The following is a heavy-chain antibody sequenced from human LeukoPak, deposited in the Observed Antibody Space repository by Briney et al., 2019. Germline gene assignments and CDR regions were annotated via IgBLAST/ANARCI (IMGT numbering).Heavy chain of an antibody. Sequence: GGSLRIPCAVSEFTFSDAWMSWVRQAPGKGLEWVSGINWNGGSTGYADSVKGRFTISRDNAKNSLYLQMNSLTAEDTALYYCARVGVVVEHAFDIWGQGTMVTVSS. D-gene: IGHD2-15*01. CDR1: EFTFSDAW. V-gene: IGHV3-20*04. J-gene: IGHJ3*02. CDR2: INWNGGST. CDR3: ARVGVVVEHAFDI.